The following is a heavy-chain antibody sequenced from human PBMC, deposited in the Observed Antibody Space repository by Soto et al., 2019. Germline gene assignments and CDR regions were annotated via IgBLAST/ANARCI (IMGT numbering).Heavy chain of an antibody. CDR1: EFTFSQYW. CDR3: SGRFCTGLACYRGGYRVVDV. CDR2: IKEDGSEK. D-gene: IGHD2-8*01. V-gene: IGHV3-7*01. Sequence: EVQLVESGGGLVQPGGSLRLSCTASEFTFSQYWLTWVRQTPGRGLEWVANIKEDGSEKNYVDSVRGRITISRDNVKNPLFLQMNRLGVQDTAVYYCSGRFCTGLACYRGGYRVVDVWGQGTLVTVSS. J-gene: IGHJ4*02.